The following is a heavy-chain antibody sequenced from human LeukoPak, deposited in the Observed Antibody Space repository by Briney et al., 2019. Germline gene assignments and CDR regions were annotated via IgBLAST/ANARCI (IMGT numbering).Heavy chain of an antibody. CDR3: AKSLSSRGLIIPKTTGYFDY. D-gene: IGHD3-10*01. J-gene: IGHJ4*02. V-gene: IGHV3-30*02. CDR2: MWSDGSNR. CDR1: GFTFSNYD. Sequence: GGSLRLSCAASGFTFSNYDMHWVRQAPGKGLEWVAFMWSDGSNRYYADSVKGRFTISRDNSKNTLYLQMNSLRAEDTAVYYCAKSLSSRGLIIPKTTGYFDYWGQGTLVTVSS.